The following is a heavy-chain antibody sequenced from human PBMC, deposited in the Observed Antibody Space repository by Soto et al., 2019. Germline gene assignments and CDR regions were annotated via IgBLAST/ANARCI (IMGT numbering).Heavy chain of an antibody. CDR3: ALRRPCYGMDV. D-gene: IGHD3-3*01. J-gene: IGHJ6*02. CDR2: MNTNSIDT. V-gene: IGHV1-8*01. Sequence: QVQLVQSGAEVKKPGASVKVSCKASGYTFTTSDINWVRQARGQGLEWMGWMNTNSIDTAYAQKFQGRVTMTRNTSIRTAYMELSSLRSEDTAVYYCALRRPCYGMDVWGQGATVTVSS. CDR1: GYTFTTSD.